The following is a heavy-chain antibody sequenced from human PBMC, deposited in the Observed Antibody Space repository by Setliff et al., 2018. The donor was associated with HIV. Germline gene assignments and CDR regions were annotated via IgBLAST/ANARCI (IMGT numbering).Heavy chain of an antibody. CDR3: ASRYSSLGHFQH. Sequence: SETLSLTCAVYGGSLSGHYWSWIRQPPGKGLEWIGEIDHSGSTNYNPSLKSRVAISVDTSKNQFSLKLRSVTAADAAVYYCASRYSSLGHFQHWGQGTLVTVSS. D-gene: IGHD6-13*01. V-gene: IGHV4-34*01. CDR2: IDHSGST. CDR1: GGSLSGHY. J-gene: IGHJ1*01.